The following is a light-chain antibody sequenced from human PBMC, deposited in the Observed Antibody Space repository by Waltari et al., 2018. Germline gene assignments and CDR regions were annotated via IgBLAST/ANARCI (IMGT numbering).Light chain of an antibody. Sequence: QLTQSPSSLSASVGDRVTITCRASQGISSYLALYQQKPGKAPKLLIYAASTLQSGVPSRFSGSGSGTDFTLTISSLQPEDFATYYCQQLNSYPPYTFGQGTKLEI. V-gene: IGKV1-9*01. J-gene: IGKJ2*01. CDR1: QGISSY. CDR2: AAS. CDR3: QQLNSYPPYT.